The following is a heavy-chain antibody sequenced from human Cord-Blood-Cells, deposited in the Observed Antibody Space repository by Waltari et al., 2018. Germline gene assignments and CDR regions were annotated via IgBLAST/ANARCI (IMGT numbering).Heavy chain of an antibody. CDR2: ISYEGRSK. V-gene: IGHV3-30*04. D-gene: IGHD6-13*01. Sequence: QVQLVESGGGVVQPGRSLRLSCAASGFTFSSYAMHWVRQAPGKGLEWVEVISYEGRSKYYADSVKGRFTIARDNSKNTLYLQMNSLRAEDTAVYYCARGSRIAAAGGPDYWGQGTLVTVSS. CDR3: ARGSRIAAAGGPDY. J-gene: IGHJ4*02. CDR1: GFTFSSYA.